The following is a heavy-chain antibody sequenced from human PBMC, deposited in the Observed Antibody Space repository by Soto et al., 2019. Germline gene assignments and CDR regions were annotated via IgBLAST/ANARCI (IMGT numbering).Heavy chain of an antibody. CDR2: IIPIFGTA. J-gene: IGHJ5*02. CDR1: GGTFSSYA. D-gene: IGHD2-2*01. Sequence: SVKVSCKASGGTFSSYAISWVRQAPGQGLEWMGGIIPIFGTANYAQKFQGRVTITADESTSTAYMELSSLRSEDTAVYYCARVPAASVNWFDPWGQGTLVTVSS. CDR3: ARVPAASVNWFDP. V-gene: IGHV1-69*13.